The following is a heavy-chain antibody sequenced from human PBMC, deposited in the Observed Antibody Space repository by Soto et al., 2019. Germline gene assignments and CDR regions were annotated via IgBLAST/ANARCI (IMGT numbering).Heavy chain of an antibody. CDR1: GYTFTSYG. CDR3: ATHSSGYYPGDYYYGMDV. J-gene: IGHJ6*02. D-gene: IGHD3-22*01. CDR2: ISAYNGNT. Sequence: GASVKVSCKASGYTFTSYGISWVRQAPGQGLEWMGWISAYNGNTNYAQKLQGRVTMTTDTSTSTAYMELRSLRSDDTAVYYCATHSSGYYPGDYYYGMDVWVQGNTVTV. V-gene: IGHV1-18*04.